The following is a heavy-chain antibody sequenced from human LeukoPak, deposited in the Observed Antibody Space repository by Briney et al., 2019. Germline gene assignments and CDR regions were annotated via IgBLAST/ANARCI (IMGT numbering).Heavy chain of an antibody. Sequence: SGTLSLTCTVSGGSISSYYWSWIRQPPGKGLEWIGYIYYSGSTNYNPSLKSRVTISVDTSKNQFSLKLSSVTAADTAVYYCAIGSGYGPFDYWGQGTLVTVSS. V-gene: IGHV4-59*01. CDR2: IYYSGST. CDR1: GGSISSYY. CDR3: AIGSGYGPFDY. J-gene: IGHJ4*02. D-gene: IGHD3-22*01.